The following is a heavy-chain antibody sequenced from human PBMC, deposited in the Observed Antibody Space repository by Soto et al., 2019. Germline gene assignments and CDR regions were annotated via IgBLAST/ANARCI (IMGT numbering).Heavy chain of an antibody. V-gene: IGHV3-30-3*01. D-gene: IGHD4-17*01. CDR1: GFTFSSYT. J-gene: IGHJ6*02. CDR3: ARAPVTTPPTIDYYGMDV. CDR2: ISYDGSNK. Sequence: PGGSLRLSCAASGFTFSSYTMNWVRQAPGKGLEWVAVISYDGSNKYYADSVKGRFTISRDNSKNTLYLQMISLRAEDTAVYYCARAPVTTPPTIDYYGMDVWGQGTTVTVSS.